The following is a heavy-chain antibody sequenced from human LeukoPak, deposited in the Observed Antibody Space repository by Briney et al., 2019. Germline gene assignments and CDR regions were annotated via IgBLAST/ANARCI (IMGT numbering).Heavy chain of an antibody. J-gene: IGHJ3*02. D-gene: IGHD2-21*02. CDR3: AGTIYCGGDCYPNGAFDI. CDR1: GGSISSYY. Sequence: SETLSLTCTVSGGSISSYYWSWIRQPPGKGLEWIGYTYYSGSTNYNPSLKSRVTISVDTSKNQFSLKLSSVTAADTAVYYCAGTIYCGGDCYPNGAFDIWGQGTMVTVSS. V-gene: IGHV4-59*08. CDR2: TYYSGST.